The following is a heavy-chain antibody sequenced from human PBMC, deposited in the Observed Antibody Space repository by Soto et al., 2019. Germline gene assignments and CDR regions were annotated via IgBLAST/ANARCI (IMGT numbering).Heavy chain of an antibody. CDR3: ARAWSSGSYFDY. V-gene: IGHV4-59*01. Sequence: PSETLSLTCTVSGDSISGYYWSWIRQPPGKGLEWIGFIYYTGTPNYNPSLKSRVTISVDTSKNQFSLKLSSVTAADTAVYYCARAWSSGSYFDYWGQGTLVTVS. CDR1: GDSISGYY. J-gene: IGHJ4*02. CDR2: IYYTGTP. D-gene: IGHD1-26*01.